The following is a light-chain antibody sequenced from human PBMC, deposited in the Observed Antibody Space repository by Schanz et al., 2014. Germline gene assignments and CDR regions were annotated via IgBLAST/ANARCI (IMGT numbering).Light chain of an antibody. CDR1: QSVSSY. CDR2: GSS. V-gene: IGKV3-20*01. CDR3: QHYGSSPDT. Sequence: EIVLTQSPGTLSLSPGERATLSCRASQSVSSYLAWYQQKPGQAPRLLIYGSSIRAAGIPDRFSGSGSGTDFTLTISRLEPEDFAVYYCQHYGSSPDTFGQGTRLELK. J-gene: IGKJ5*01.